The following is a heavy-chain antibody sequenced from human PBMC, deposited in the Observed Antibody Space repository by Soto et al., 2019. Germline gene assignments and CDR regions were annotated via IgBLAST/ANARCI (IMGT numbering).Heavy chain of an antibody. J-gene: IGHJ6*02. CDR1: GGTFSSYA. V-gene: IGHV1-69*01. CDR2: IIPIFGTA. CDR3: ARYRDFWSGFAGGMDV. D-gene: IGHD3-3*01. Sequence: QVQLVQSGAEGKKPGSSVKFSCKASGGTFSSYAISWVRQAPGQGLEWMGGIIPIFGTANYAQKFQGRVTITADESTSTANMELSSLRSEDTAVYYCARYRDFWSGFAGGMDVWGQGTTVTVSS.